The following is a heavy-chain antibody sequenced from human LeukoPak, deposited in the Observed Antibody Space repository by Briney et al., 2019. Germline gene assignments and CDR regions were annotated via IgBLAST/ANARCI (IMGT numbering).Heavy chain of an antibody. Sequence: SETLSLTCAVSGYSISSGYYWGWSRQPPGKGLEWIGSIYHSGSTYYNPSLKSRVTISVDTSKNQFSLKLSSVTAADTAVYYCARRVVSASFDYWGQGTLVTVSS. J-gene: IGHJ4*02. CDR1: GYSISSGYY. CDR2: IYHSGST. V-gene: IGHV4-38-2*01. CDR3: ARRVVSASFDY. D-gene: IGHD4-23*01.